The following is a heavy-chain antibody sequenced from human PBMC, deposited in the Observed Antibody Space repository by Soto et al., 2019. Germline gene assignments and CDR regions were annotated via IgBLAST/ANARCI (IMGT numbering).Heavy chain of an antibody. Sequence: PGGSLRLSCAASGFTFSSYGMHWVRQAPGKGLEWVAVISYDGSNKYYADSVKGRFTISRDNSKNTLYLQMNSLRAEDTAVYYCAKDFGAAAGSYWGQGTLVTVSS. CDR3: AKDFGAAAGSY. D-gene: IGHD6-13*01. CDR1: GFTFSSYG. CDR2: ISYDGSNK. J-gene: IGHJ4*02. V-gene: IGHV3-30*18.